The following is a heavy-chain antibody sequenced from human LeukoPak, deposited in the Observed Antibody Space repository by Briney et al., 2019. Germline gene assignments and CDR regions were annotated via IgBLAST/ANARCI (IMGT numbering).Heavy chain of an antibody. J-gene: IGHJ4*02. V-gene: IGHV4-59*08. CDR3: ARHYDSSGYYYEYFDY. CDR1: GGSVSSYY. D-gene: IGHD3-22*01. Sequence: PSETLSLTCTVSGGSVSSYYWSWIRQPPGKGLEWIGYISYTGSTNYNPSLKSRVTISVDTSKNQFSLKLSSVTAADTAVYYCARHYDSSGYYYEYFDYWGQGTLVTVSS. CDR2: ISYTGST.